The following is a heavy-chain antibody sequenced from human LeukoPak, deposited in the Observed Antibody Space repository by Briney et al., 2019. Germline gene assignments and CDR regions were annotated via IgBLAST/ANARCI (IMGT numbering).Heavy chain of an antibody. CDR3: ARDVCSSPVNCYAASNY. Sequence: SGGSLRLSCAVSGFPFIIGNHAMSWVRQSPEKGLEWIGQIDHSGITDYNPSLKSRVTISVDTSKNQFSLRMRSVTAADTAVYYCARDVCSSPVNCYAASNYWGQGTLVTVSS. CDR2: IDHSGIT. J-gene: IGHJ4*02. V-gene: IGHV4-4*02. CDR1: GFPFIIGN. D-gene: IGHD1-1*01.